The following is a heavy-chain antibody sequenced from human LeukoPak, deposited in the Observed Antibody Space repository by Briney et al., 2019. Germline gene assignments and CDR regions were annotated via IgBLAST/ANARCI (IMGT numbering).Heavy chain of an antibody. V-gene: IGHV3-23*01. CDR3: AKIYSNYDMNYAFFWHFDL. J-gene: IGHJ2*01. Sequence: PGGSLRLSCAASGFTFSSYEMNWVRQAPGKGLEWVSAISGSGGSTYYADSVKGRFTISRDNSKTTVYLQMKSLRAEDTAVYYCAKIYSNYDMNYAFFWHFDLWGRGALVTVSS. CDR1: GFTFSSYE. D-gene: IGHD4-11*01. CDR2: ISGSGGST.